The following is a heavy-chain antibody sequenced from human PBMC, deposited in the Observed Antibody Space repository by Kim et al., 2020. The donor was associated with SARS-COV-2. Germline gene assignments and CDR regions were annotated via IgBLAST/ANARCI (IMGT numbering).Heavy chain of an antibody. CDR3: ARKGLLRDFDY. D-gene: IGHD2-15*01. V-gene: IGHV3-21*01. CDR2: SK. Sequence: SKYYAESVKGRFTLARDNAKTALYLQMNSLGAEDTAVYYCARKGLLRDFDYWGQGTLVTVSS. J-gene: IGHJ4*02.